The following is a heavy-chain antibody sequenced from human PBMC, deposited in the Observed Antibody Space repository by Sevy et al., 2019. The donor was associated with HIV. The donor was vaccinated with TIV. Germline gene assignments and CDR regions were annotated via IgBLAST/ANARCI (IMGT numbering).Heavy chain of an antibody. V-gene: IGHV3-74*01. CDR3: ASLAVAGTGDY. J-gene: IGHJ4*02. Sequence: QLGGSLRLSCAASGFTFSSYWMHWVRQAPGKGLVWVSRINSDGSSTSYADSVKGRFIISRDNAKNTLYLQMNSLRAEDTAVYYCASLAVAGTGDYWGQGTLVTVSS. CDR2: INSDGSST. CDR1: GFTFSSYW. D-gene: IGHD6-19*01.